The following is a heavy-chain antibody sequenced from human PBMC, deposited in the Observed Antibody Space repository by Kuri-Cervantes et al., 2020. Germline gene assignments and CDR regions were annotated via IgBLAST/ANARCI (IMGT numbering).Heavy chain of an antibody. CDR2: IYHSGGT. CDR1: GGSISGGGYS. D-gene: IGHD3-22*01. Sequence: SCAVSGGSISGGGYSWSWIRQPPGKGLEWIGFIYHSGGTSYNPSLKSRVTISVDTSKNQFSLKLSSVTAADTAVYYCARAPLSRIRHYYDSSGNGYYFDYWGQGTLVTVSS. J-gene: IGHJ4*02. CDR3: ARAPLSRIRHYYDSSGNGYYFDY. V-gene: IGHV4-30-2*01.